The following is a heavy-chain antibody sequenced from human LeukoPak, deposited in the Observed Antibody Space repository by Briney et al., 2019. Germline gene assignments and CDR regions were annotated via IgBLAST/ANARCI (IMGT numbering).Heavy chain of an antibody. V-gene: IGHV3-21*01. CDR3: AREGAMITKGAFDI. J-gene: IGHJ3*02. Sequence: GGSLRFSCAASGFTFSSYSMNWVRQAPGKGLEWVSSISSSSSYIYYADSVKGRFTISRDNAKNSLYLQMNSLRAEDTAVYYCAREGAMITKGAFDIWGQGTMVTVSS. CDR2: ISSSSSYI. D-gene: IGHD2-2*01. CDR1: GFTFSSYS.